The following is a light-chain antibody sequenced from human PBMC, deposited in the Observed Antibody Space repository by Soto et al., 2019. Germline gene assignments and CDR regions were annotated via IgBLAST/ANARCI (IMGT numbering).Light chain of an antibody. CDR2: DAS. Sequence: DIQMTPSPSTLSASVGDRVTINCRASQSISSWLAWYQQKPGRAPKVLIFDASSLESGVPSRFSGSGSATEFTLTISSLQPDDFATYYCQQYTTYPWTFGQGTKVDIK. CDR3: QQYTTYPWT. CDR1: QSISSW. J-gene: IGKJ1*01. V-gene: IGKV1-5*01.